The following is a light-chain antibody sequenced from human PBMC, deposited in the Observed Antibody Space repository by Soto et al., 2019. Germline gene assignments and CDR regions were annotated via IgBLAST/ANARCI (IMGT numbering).Light chain of an antibody. V-gene: IGKV1-5*01. CDR3: QQYNSYSGT. Sequence: DIQMTQSPSTLSASVGVRLTITCRASQSISSWLAWYQQKPGKAPKLLIYDASSLESGVPSRFSGSGSGTEFTLTISSLQPDDFATYYCQQYNSYSGTFGQGTKVEIK. CDR1: QSISSW. CDR2: DAS. J-gene: IGKJ1*01.